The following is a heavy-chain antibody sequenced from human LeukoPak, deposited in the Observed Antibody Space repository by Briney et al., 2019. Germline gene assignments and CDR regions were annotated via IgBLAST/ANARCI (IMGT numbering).Heavy chain of an antibody. CDR1: GYTFTGYY. V-gene: IGHV1-2*02. CDR3: ARGDYDYYGSGSLPAPLYYYYYMDV. D-gene: IGHD3-10*01. J-gene: IGHJ6*03. CDR2: INPNSGGT. Sequence: ASVKVSCKASGYTFTGYYMHWVRQAPGQGLEWMGWINPNSGGTNYAQKFQGRVTMTRDTSISTAYMELSRLRSDDTAVYYCARGDYDYYGSGSLPAPLYYYYYMDVWGKGTTVTISS.